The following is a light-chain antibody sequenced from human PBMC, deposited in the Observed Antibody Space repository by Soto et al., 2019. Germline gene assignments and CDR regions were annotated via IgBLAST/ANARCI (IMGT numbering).Light chain of an antibody. CDR3: QQYGSSPIFT. Sequence: ETVVTQSPATLSVSPGEPATLSCMASQSFSSSLAWYQQKPGQPPRLLIYGASSRATGFPARFSGSGSGTDFTLTISRLEPEDFAVYYCQQYGSSPIFTFGPGTKVDI. V-gene: IGKV3-20*01. CDR2: GAS. J-gene: IGKJ3*01. CDR1: QSFSSS.